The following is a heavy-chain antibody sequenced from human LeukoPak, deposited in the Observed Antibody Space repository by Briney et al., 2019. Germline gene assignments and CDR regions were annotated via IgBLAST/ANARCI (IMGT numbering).Heavy chain of an antibody. V-gene: IGHV5-51*01. D-gene: IGHD4-17*01. CDR2: IYPGDSDT. Sequence: GESLKISCKGSGYSFTSHWIGWVRQMPGKGLEWMGIIYPGDSDTRYSPSFQGQVTISVDKSISTAYLQWSSLKASDTAIYYCAKGRMTTVTTEDGFDIWGQGTMVTVS. CDR1: GYSFTSHW. J-gene: IGHJ3*02. CDR3: AKGRMTTVTTEDGFDI.